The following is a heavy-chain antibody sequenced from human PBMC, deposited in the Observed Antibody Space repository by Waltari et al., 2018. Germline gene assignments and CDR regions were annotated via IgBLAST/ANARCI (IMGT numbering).Heavy chain of an antibody. Sequence: QVQLVESGGGVVEPGRSLRLSCAASGFTFSSYGMHWVRQAPGKGLEWVAVIWYDGNNKYYADSVKGRFTISRDNSKNTLYLQMNSLRAEDTAVYYCAREGGSVSYDYWGQGTLVTVSS. CDR1: GFTFSSYG. CDR2: IWYDGNNK. CDR3: AREGGSVSYDY. D-gene: IGHD3-10*01. J-gene: IGHJ4*02. V-gene: IGHV3-33*01.